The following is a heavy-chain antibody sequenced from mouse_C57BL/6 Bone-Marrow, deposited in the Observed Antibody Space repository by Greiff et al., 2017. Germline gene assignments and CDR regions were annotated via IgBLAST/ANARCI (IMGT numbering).Heavy chain of an antibody. CDR2: IDPENGDT. V-gene: IGHV14-4*01. Sequence: VQLQQSGAELVRPGASVKLSCTASGFNIKDDYMHWVKQRPEQGLEWIGWIDPENGDTEYASKFQGKATITADTSSNTAYMQLSSLTSEDTAVXYCTNALIATVVATDFYAMDYWGQGTSVTVSS. CDR1: GFNIKDDY. CDR3: TNALIATVVATDFYAMDY. D-gene: IGHD1-1*01. J-gene: IGHJ4*01.